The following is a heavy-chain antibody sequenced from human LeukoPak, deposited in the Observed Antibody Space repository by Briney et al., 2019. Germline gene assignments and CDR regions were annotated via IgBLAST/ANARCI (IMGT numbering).Heavy chain of an antibody. D-gene: IGHD3-3*02. CDR2: IIPILATT. Sequence: GASVKVSCKASGGTFSHHVLSWVRQAPGQGLGWMGGIIPILATTNYAQKFQGRVTITADESTNTAYMELSSLRSGDTAIYYCARDSHRISDVWSWGQGTLVTVSP. V-gene: IGHV1-69*13. CDR1: GGTFSHHV. J-gene: IGHJ4*02. CDR3: ARDSHRISDVWS.